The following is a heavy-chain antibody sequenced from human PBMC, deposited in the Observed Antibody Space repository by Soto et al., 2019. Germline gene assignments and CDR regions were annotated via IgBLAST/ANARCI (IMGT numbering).Heavy chain of an antibody. CDR1: GFTFSSHW. J-gene: IGHJ3*02. V-gene: IGHV3-74*01. D-gene: IGHD2-21*01. CDR3: ARGVRGAYGLDI. Sequence: EVQLVESGGGLVQPGGSLRLSCAASGFTFSSHWMHWVRQAPGKGLVWVSRISSDGSRTNYAESVKGRFTISRDNAKNTVYLEMNSLRAEETAVYYCARGVRGAYGLDIWGQGTMVTVSS. CDR2: ISSDGSRT.